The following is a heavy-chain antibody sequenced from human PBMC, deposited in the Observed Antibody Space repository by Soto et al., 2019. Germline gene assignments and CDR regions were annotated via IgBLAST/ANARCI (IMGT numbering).Heavy chain of an antibody. V-gene: IGHV4-34*01. CDR1: GGSISSYY. CDR2: INHSGST. CDR3: ARDKITGLFDY. J-gene: IGHJ4*02. Sequence: PSETLSLTCTVSGGSISSYYWSWIRQPPETGLEWIGEINHSGSTNYNPSLKSRVTISVDTSKNQFSLKLTSVTAADTAVYYCARDKITGLFDYWGQGTLVTVSS. D-gene: IGHD2-8*02.